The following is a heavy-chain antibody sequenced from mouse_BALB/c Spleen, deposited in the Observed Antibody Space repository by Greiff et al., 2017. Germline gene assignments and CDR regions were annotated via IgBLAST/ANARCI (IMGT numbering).Heavy chain of an antibody. J-gene: IGHJ1*01. V-gene: IGHV5-6-3*01. CDR1: GFTFSSYG. CDR2: INSNGGST. CDR3: ARDPWYFDV. Sequence: EVQGVESGGGLVQPGGSLKLSCAASGFTFSSYGMSWVRQTPDKRLELVATINSNGGSTYYPDSVKGRFTISRDNAKNTLYLQMSSLKSEDTAMYYCARDPWYFDVWGAGTTVTVSS.